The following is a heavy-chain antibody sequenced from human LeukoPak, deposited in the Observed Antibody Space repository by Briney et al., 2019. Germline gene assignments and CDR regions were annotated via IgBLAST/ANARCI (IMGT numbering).Heavy chain of an antibody. Sequence: PSETLSLTCTVSDGSINNNGYFWGWIRQPPGQGLEWIGNVDYGGSTFYNPSLKSRLIISVDTSENLFSLNLTSMTAADTAVYFCTRSAGLNFDYWGQGTLVTVSS. CDR1: DGSINNNGYF. J-gene: IGHJ4*02. V-gene: IGHV4-39*02. D-gene: IGHD3-3*01. CDR2: VDYGGST. CDR3: TRSAGLNFDY.